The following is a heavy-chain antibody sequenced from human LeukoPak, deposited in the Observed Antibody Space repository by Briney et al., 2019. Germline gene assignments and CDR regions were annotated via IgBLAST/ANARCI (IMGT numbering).Heavy chain of an antibody. CDR3: VKDLQRGGGY. J-gene: IGHJ4*02. D-gene: IGHD3-16*01. V-gene: IGHV3-64D*09. CDR1: GFTFSSYA. Sequence: GGSLRLSCSASGFTFSSYAMHWVRQAPGKGLEYVSVISSNGGSTYYADSVKGRFTISRDNSKNTLYLQMSSLRAEDTAVYYCVKDLQRGGGYWGQGTLVTVSP. CDR2: ISSNGGST.